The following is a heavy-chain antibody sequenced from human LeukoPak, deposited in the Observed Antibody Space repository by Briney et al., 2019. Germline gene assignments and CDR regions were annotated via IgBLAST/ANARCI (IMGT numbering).Heavy chain of an antibody. J-gene: IGHJ3*02. CDR1: GFTFSSYS. D-gene: IGHD3-16*01. CDR3: ARHPPSMITLVPI. V-gene: IGHV3-21*01. Sequence: GGSLRLSCAASGFTFSSYSMNWVRQAPGKGLEWVSSISSSSSYIYYADSVKGRFTISRDNAKNSLYLQMNSVRAEDTAVYYCARHPPSMITLVPIWGQGTLVTVSS. CDR2: ISSSSSYI.